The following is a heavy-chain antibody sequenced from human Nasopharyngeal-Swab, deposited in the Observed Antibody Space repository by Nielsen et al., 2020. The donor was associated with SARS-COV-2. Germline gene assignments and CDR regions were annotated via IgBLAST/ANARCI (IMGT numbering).Heavy chain of an antibody. V-gene: IGHV3-20*01. CDR2: INWNGGST. D-gene: IGHD3-3*01. Sequence: GESLKISCAASGFTFDDYGMSWVRQAPGKGLEWVSGINWNGGSTGYADSVKGRFTISRDNAKNSLYLQMNSLRAKDTALYHCAREYYDGGFDPWGQGTLVTVSS. J-gene: IGHJ5*02. CDR1: GFTFDDYG. CDR3: AREYYDGGFDP.